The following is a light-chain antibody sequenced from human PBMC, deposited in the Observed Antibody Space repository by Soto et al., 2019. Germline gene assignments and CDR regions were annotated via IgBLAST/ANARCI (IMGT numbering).Light chain of an antibody. J-gene: IGKJ2*01. CDR3: HQSNSTPTP. CDR1: QSISSY. CDR2: AAS. Sequence: DIQMTQSPSSLSASVGDRVTITCRASQSISSYLNWYQQKPGKAPKLLIYAASSLQSGVPSRFSGIGSGTNSTLTIAILHPKDFPTYSFHQSNSTPTPFAQGT. V-gene: IGKV1-39*01.